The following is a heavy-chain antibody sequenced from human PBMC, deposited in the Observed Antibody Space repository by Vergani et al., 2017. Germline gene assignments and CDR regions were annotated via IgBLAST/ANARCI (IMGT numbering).Heavy chain of an antibody. CDR2: ISGSGGST. V-gene: IGHV3-23*01. D-gene: IGHD3-22*01. CDR3: AKNVMGMIVVVMHVGFDY. Sequence: EVQLLESGGGLVQPGGSLRLSCAASGFTFSSYAMSWVRQAPGKGLEWVSAISGSGGSTYYADSVKGRFTISRDNSKNTLYLQMNSLRAEDTYVYYCAKNVMGMIVVVMHVGFDYWGQGTLVTVSS. CDR1: GFTFSSYA. J-gene: IGHJ4*02.